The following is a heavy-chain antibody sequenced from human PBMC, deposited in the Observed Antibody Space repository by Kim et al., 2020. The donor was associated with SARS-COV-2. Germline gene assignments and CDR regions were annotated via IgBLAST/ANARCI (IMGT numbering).Heavy chain of an antibody. CDR2: ISGSGGST. Sequence: GGSLRLSCAASGFTFSSYAMSRVRQAPGKGLEWVSAISGSGGSTYYADSMKGRFTISRDNSKNTLYLQMNSLRAEDTAVYYCAKGERITMIEVVTLFDYWGQRPLVTVSS. V-gene: IGHV3-23*01. CDR3: AKGERITMIEVVTLFDY. CDR1: GFTFSSYA. D-gene: IGHD3-22*01. J-gene: IGHJ4*02.